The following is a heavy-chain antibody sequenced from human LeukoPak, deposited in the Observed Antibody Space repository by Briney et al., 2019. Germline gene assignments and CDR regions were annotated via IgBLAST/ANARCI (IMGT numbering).Heavy chain of an antibody. V-gene: IGHV4-34*01. CDR1: GGSFSGSY. CDR2: INHSGST. CDR3: ARATGYSSSWYWRY. J-gene: IGHJ4*02. D-gene: IGHD6-13*01. Sequence: SETLSLTCSVYGGSFSGSYWSSIRQPPGKGLEWIGEINHSGSTNYNPSLKSRVTISVDTSKNQFSLKLSSVTAADTAVYYCARATGYSSSWYWRYWGQGTLVTVSS.